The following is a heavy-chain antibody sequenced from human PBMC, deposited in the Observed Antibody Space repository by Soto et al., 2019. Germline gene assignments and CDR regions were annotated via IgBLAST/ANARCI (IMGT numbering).Heavy chain of an antibody. CDR2: VYHTGDT. V-gene: IGHV4-4*02. CDR1: GGTVVSSHW. D-gene: IGHD2-21*02. CDR3: AREIVTAGGNNYFDP. J-gene: IGHJ5*02. Sequence: SETLSLTCGVSGGTVVSSHWWSWVRQSPGRGLEWIGNVYHTGDTNFNPSLQSRVTFSVDKSNNQFSLRLTSVTAADTAVYFCAREIVTAGGNNYFDPWGPGTLVTVSS.